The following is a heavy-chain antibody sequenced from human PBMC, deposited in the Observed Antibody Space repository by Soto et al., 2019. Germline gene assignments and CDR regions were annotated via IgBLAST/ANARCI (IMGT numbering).Heavy chain of an antibody. CDR2: IVPIYRTA. J-gene: IGHJ4*02. CDR3: VRDSGAKLSSS. CDR1: GGTFSSYR. Sequence: QVQLVQSGAEVQKPGSSVKVSCKASGGTFSSYRINWVRQAPGQGLEWVGGIVPIYRTADYAQTFQGRVTITADESARTAYMELRSLKSQDTAVYYCVRDSGAKLSSSWGQGTLVTVSS. D-gene: IGHD2-2*01. V-gene: IGHV1-69*01.